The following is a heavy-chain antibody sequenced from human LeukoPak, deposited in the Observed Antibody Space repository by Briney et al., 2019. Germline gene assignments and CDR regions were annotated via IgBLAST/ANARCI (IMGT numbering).Heavy chain of an antibody. CDR2: ISWNSGSI. Sequence: PGRSLRLSCAASGFTFDDYAMHWVRQAPGKGLEWVSGISWNSGSIGYADSVKGRFTISRDNAKNSLYLQMNSLRAEDTALYYCARGPAYYYDSSGYYLYYFDYWAREPWSPSPQ. CDR1: GFTFDDYA. D-gene: IGHD3-22*01. CDR3: ARGPAYYYDSSGYYLYYFDY. V-gene: IGHV3-9*01. J-gene: IGHJ4*02.